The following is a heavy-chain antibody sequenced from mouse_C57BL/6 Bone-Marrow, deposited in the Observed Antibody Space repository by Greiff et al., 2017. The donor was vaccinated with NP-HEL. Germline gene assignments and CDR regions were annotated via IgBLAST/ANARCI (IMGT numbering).Heavy chain of an antibody. D-gene: IGHD1-1*01. J-gene: IGHJ2*01. Sequence: QVQLKESGAELVKPGASVKISCKASGYAFSSYWMNWVKQRPGKGLEWIGQIYPGDGDTNYNGKFKGKATLTADKSSSTAYMQLSSLTSEDSAVYFCASEGPYGSSSDYFDYWGQGTTLTVSS. V-gene: IGHV1-80*01. CDR2: IYPGDGDT. CDR1: GYAFSSYW. CDR3: ASEGPYGSSSDYFDY.